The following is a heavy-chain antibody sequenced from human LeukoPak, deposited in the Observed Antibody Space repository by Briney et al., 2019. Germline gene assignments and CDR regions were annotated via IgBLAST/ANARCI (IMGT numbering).Heavy chain of an antibody. J-gene: IGHJ6*02. Sequence: SETLSLTCAVSGGSISSGGYSWSWIRQPPGKGLEWIGYIYYSGSTNYNPSLKSRVTISVDTSKNQFSLKLSSVTAADTAVYYCARPGGYYTPWGEYYGMDVWGQGTTVTVSS. CDR1: GGSISSGGYS. CDR2: IYYSGST. D-gene: IGHD3-22*01. CDR3: ARPGGYYTPWGEYYGMDV. V-gene: IGHV4-61*08.